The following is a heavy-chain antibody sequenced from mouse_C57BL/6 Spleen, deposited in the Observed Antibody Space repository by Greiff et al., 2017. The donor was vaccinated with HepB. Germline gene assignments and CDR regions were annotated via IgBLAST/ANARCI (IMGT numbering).Heavy chain of an antibody. D-gene: IGHD1-1*01. J-gene: IGHJ2*01. CDR1: GFNIKDYY. CDR3: TYYGSSHGYFDY. CDR2: IDPEDGDT. V-gene: IGHV14-1*01. Sequence: EVQLQQSGAELVRPGASVKLSCTASGFNIKDYYMHWVKQRPEQGLEWIGRIDPEDGDTEYAPKFQGKATMTADTSSNTAYLQLSSLTSEDTAVYYYTYYGSSHGYFDYWGQGTTLTVSS.